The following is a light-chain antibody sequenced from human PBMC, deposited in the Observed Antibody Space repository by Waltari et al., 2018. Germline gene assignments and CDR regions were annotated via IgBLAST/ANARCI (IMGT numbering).Light chain of an antibody. V-gene: IGLV1-47*01. CDR2: RNN. Sequence: QSILPQPTSASGTTGQRVTTSCAGSSLHIGSTSVSWYPEVPGTAPKLLIYRNNPRPSGFPDRFSGSKAGTSASLAISGLRSEDEAHYYCAAWDDSLSGHMVVGGGTKLTVL. J-gene: IGLJ2*01. CDR1: SLHIGSTS. CDR3: AAWDDSLSGHMV.